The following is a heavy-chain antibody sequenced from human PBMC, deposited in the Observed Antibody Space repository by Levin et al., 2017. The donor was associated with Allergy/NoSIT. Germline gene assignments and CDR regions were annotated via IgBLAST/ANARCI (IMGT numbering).Heavy chain of an antibody. CDR3: ARLKGRGPIFGVVIDYYYGMDV. CDR1: GFSLSNARMG. D-gene: IGHD3-3*01. V-gene: IGHV2-26*01. Sequence: SGPTLVKPTETLTLTCTVSGFSLSNARMGVSWIRQPPGKALEWLAHIFSNDEKSYSTSLKSRLTISKDTSKSQVVLTMTNMDPVDTATYYCARLKGRGPIFGVVIDYYYGMDVWGQGTTVTVSS. CDR2: IFSNDEK. J-gene: IGHJ6*02.